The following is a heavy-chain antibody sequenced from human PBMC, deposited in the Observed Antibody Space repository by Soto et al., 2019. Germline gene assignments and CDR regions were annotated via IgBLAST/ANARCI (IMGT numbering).Heavy chain of an antibody. CDR2: ISGSGGST. Sequence: GGSLRLSCAASGFTFSSYAMSWVRQAPGKGLEWVSAISGSGGSTYYADSVKGRFTISRDNSKNTLYLQMNSLRAEDTAVYYCAKTVTMVRGGADPNWFDPWGQGTLVTVSS. V-gene: IGHV3-23*01. J-gene: IGHJ5*02. CDR3: AKTVTMVRGGADPNWFDP. CDR1: GFTFSSYA. D-gene: IGHD3-10*01.